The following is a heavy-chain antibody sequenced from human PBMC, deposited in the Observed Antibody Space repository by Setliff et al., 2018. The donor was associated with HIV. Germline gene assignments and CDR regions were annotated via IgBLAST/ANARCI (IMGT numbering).Heavy chain of an antibody. J-gene: IGHJ6*03. CDR2: FYTSGST. CDR1: GGSINTYY. D-gene: IGHD1-26*01. Sequence: SETLSLTCTVSGGSINTYYWSWIRQPAGKGLEWIGRFYTSGSTNYNPSLKSRVTMSVDTSKNQFSLKLSSVTAADTAVYYCARAEELALGDYYYMDGWGKGTTVTVSS. CDR3: ARAEELALGDYYYMDG. V-gene: IGHV4-4*07.